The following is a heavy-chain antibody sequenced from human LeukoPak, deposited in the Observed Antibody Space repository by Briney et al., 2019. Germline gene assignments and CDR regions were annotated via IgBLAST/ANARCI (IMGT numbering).Heavy chain of an antibody. CDR3: ATSQGGI. Sequence: GGSLRLSCAASGFTFSSSWMSWVRQAPGKGLEWEASIKRDGSEKYYADSVKGRFTISRDNAKNSLYLQMSSLRAEDTAVFYCATSQGGIWGQGTQVTVSS. D-gene: IGHD3-16*01. CDR1: GFTFSSSW. V-gene: IGHV3-7*01. CDR2: IKRDGSEK. J-gene: IGHJ4*02.